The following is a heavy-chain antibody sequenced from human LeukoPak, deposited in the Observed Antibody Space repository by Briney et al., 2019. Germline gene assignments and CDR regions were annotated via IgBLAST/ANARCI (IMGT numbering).Heavy chain of an antibody. Sequence: GGSLRLSCAASGFTFGDYYMSWIRQAPGKGLEWVSYISGSSGTIYCADSVKGRFTTSRDNAENSLYLQLNSLRAEDTAVYYCARRAARSPYFDYWGQGTLVTVSS. D-gene: IGHD6-6*01. J-gene: IGHJ4*02. CDR2: ISGSSGTI. V-gene: IGHV3-11*04. CDR1: GFTFGDYY. CDR3: ARRAARSPYFDY.